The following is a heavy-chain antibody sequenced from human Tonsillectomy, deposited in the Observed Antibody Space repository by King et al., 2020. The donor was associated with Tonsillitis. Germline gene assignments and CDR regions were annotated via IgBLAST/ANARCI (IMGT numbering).Heavy chain of an antibody. V-gene: IGHV4-59*01. J-gene: IGHJ4*02. Sequence: QLQESGPGLVKPSETLSLTCTVSGGSITSYYWSWFRQPPGKRMEWIGYIYNSGTTNYNPSLKRRVTISVDTSNNQFSLRLSSVTTADTAVYYSARVNNWNPQYYFDYCGQGTLVTVSS. CDR1: GGSITSYY. D-gene: IGHD1-1*01. CDR2: IYNSGTT. CDR3: ARVNNWNPQYYFDY.